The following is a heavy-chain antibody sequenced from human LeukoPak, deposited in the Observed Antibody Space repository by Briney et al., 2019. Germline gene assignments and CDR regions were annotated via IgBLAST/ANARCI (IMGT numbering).Heavy chain of an antibody. D-gene: IGHD2-21*02. CDR3: SGHMTSADY. Sequence: GGSLRLSCAASGFIFSNDWMSWVRRAPGKGLEWVARIKRNTDGGTTDYAAPVNGRFTISRDDSENTVYLQMNSLKIEDTAVYYCSGHMTSADYWGQGTLVTVSS. CDR2: IKRNTDGGTT. V-gene: IGHV3-15*01. J-gene: IGHJ4*02. CDR1: GFIFSNDW.